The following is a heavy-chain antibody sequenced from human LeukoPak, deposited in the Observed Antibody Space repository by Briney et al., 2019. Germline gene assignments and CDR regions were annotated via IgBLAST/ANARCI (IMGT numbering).Heavy chain of an antibody. CDR2: IYLAGNT. D-gene: IGHD5-24*01. Sequence: GGSPRLSCAASGFTVSSNYMSWVRQAPGKGLEWVSVIYLAGNTYYADSVRGRFCISRDNSKNTLDLQMDSLTIDDTAVYYCARGDGYNYWDYWGQGTLVTVSS. V-gene: IGHV3-66*01. CDR1: GFTVSSNY. CDR3: ARGDGYNYWDY. J-gene: IGHJ4*02.